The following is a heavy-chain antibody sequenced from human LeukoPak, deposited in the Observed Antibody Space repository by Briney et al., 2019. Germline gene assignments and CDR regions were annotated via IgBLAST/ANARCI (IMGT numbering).Heavy chain of an antibody. Sequence: SETLSLTCTVSGGSISSYYWSWIRQSPGKGLEWIGYIYYSGSTNYNPSLKSRVTISVDTSKNQFSLKLSSVTAADTAVYYCARVGGSGFSEYYFDYWGQGTLVTVSS. CDR1: GGSISSYY. CDR2: IYYSGST. J-gene: IGHJ4*02. CDR3: ARVGGSGFSEYYFDY. D-gene: IGHD3-22*01. V-gene: IGHV4-59*01.